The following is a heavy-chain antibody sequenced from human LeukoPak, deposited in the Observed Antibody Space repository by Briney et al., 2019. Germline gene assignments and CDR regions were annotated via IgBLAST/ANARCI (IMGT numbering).Heavy chain of an antibody. CDR2: IYSSGRT. V-gene: IGHV4-4*07. D-gene: IGHD4-17*01. Sequence: SETLSLTRTVSGGSIITYYWSWIRQPAGKGLEWIGRIYSSGRTNYHPSLESRVTRSVDTSKNQFSLNLTSVTAADTAVYCCARAYGDLYFVYWGQGTLVTVSS. CDR3: ARAYGDLYFVY. CDR1: GGSIITYY. J-gene: IGHJ4*02.